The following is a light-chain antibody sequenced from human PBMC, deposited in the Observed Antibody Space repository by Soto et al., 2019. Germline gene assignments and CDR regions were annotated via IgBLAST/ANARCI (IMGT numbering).Light chain of an antibody. V-gene: IGKV3-20*01. CDR3: QQEGSSHPRYT. CDR2: GAS. J-gene: IGKJ2*01. Sequence: EIVLTQSPGTLSLSPGERATLSCRASQSVSSSYLAWYQQKPGQAPRLLIYGASSSATGIPDRFSGSGSGTDFALTISRLEPEDFAVYYCQQEGSSHPRYTFGKGTKLEIK. CDR1: QSVSSSY.